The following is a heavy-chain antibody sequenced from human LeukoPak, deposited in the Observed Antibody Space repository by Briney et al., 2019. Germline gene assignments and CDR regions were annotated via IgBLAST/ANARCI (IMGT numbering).Heavy chain of an antibody. CDR2: ISDNGLRT. J-gene: IGHJ5*02. Sequence: GRSLRLSCVASGIDFNVYEFHWVRQSPGKGLEWVALISDNGLRTEYAESLKGRFTVSRDNSKNTVDLQMNNLRVEDTAVYFCARERRGYGYGALDPWGQGTLVTVSS. CDR1: GIDFNVYE. CDR3: ARERRGYGYGALDP. V-gene: IGHV3-30*04. D-gene: IGHD5-12*01.